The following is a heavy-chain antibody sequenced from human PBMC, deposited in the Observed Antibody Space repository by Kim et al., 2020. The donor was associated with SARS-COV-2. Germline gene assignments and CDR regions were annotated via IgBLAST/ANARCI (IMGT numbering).Heavy chain of an antibody. V-gene: IGHV1-3*01. CDR3: LGGFYFDY. CDR2: IDCGNGNT. Sequence: ASVKVSCKTSGHFFTRDSIHWVRQAPGQGLEWMGGIDCGNGNTIYSQKFQGRVTFTTDTSASTAYMELSFLRSEDSAVDYCLGGFYFDYWGQGTLVTDSS. J-gene: IGHJ4*02. CDR1: GHFFTRDS. D-gene: IGHD3-16*01.